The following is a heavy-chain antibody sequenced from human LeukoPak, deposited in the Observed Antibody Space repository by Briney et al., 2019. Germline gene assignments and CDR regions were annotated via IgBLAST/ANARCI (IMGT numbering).Heavy chain of an antibody. CDR2: IGTSVNAI. D-gene: IGHD3-10*01. V-gene: IGHV3-48*03. J-gene: IGHJ4*02. Sequence: GGSLRLSCAASGFSFSGFDMNWVRQAPGKGLEWIAHIGTSVNAIYYADSVKGRFTISRDNARDPLSLQMDSLRVEDTAVYYCAKDSVWFGDLLNWGQGALVIVSS. CDR1: GFSFSGFD. CDR3: AKDSVWFGDLLN.